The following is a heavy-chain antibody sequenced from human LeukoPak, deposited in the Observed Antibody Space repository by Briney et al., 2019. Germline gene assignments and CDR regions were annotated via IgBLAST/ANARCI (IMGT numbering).Heavy chain of an antibody. CDR2: IKQDGREK. V-gene: IGHV3-7*03. CDR3: VSGIGWLPDY. J-gene: IGHJ4*02. D-gene: IGHD6-19*01. Sequence: PGGSLRLSCAASAGFTFSDYWMNWVRQAPGKGLEWVAIIKQDGREKLYVDSVKGRFTISRDNAKSSLYLQMNSLRAEDTAVYYCVSGIGWLPDYWGQGTLATVSS. CDR1: AGFTFSDYW.